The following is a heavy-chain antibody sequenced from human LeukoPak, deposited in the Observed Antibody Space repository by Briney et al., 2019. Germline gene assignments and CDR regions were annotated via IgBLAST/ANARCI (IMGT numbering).Heavy chain of an antibody. CDR1: GGSISSSSYY. CDR2: LYYSGST. J-gene: IGHJ4*02. CDR3: ARDRQQLVRGDYFDH. D-gene: IGHD6-13*01. Sequence: SSETLSLTCTVSGGSISSSSYYWGWIRQPPGKGLEWFGSLYYSGSTYHNPSLKSRVTISVDTSKNQFSLKLSSVTAADTAVYYCARDRQQLVRGDYFDHWGQGTLVTVSS. V-gene: IGHV4-39*07.